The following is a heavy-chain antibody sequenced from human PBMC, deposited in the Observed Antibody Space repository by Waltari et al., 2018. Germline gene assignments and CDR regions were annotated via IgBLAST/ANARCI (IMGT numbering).Heavy chain of an antibody. Sequence: DVLLLESGGALVQPGGSLRLACAASGFSVGGDAMSWVRKAPGKGLEWVSYLSGSGDNTYYSDSVKGRFTISRDNSNNTLFLQMNLLRVEDAALYYCAKDESNYDPIYSTNHFDSWGQGTLVTVSS. CDR1: GFSVGGDA. D-gene: IGHD2-8*01. CDR3: AKDESNYDPIYSTNHFDS. J-gene: IGHJ4*02. V-gene: IGHV3-23*01. CDR2: LSGSGDNT.